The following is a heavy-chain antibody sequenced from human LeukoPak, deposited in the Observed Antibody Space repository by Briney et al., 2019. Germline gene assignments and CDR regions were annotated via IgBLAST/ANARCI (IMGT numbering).Heavy chain of an antibody. J-gene: IGHJ5*02. V-gene: IGHV4-59*01. CDR1: GGSISSYY. CDR3: VRDRLEYSSGWRWFDP. Sequence: PSETLSLTCTVSGGSISSYYWSWIRQPPGKGLEWIGYIYYSGSTNYNPSLKSRVTISVDTPKNQFSLKLSSVTAADTAVYYCVRDRLEYSSGWRWFDPWGQGTLVTVSS. CDR2: IYYSGST. D-gene: IGHD6-19*01.